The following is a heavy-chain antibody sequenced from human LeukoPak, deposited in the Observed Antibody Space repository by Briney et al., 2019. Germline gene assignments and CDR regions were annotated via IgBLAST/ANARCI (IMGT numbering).Heavy chain of an antibody. Sequence: GGSLRLSCAASGFTFSSYGMHWVRQAPGKGLEWVAVIWYDGSNKYYADSVKGRFTISRDNSKNTLYLQMHSLRAEDTAVYYCAKVMLAYCGGDCTLDAFDIWGQGTMATVSS. D-gene: IGHD2-21*02. CDR1: GFTFSSYG. CDR3: AKVMLAYCGGDCTLDAFDI. J-gene: IGHJ3*02. V-gene: IGHV3-33*06. CDR2: IWYDGSNK.